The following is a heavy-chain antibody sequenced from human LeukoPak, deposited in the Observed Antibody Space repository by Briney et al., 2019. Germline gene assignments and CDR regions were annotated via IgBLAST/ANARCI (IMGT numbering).Heavy chain of an antibody. Sequence: PGGSLRLSCTASGFTFGDYAMSWVRQAPGKGLEWVGFIRSKAYGGTTEYAASVKGRFTISRDDSKSIAYLQMNSLKTEDTAVYYCTRAWYQGDAFDIWGQGTMVTVSS. J-gene: IGHJ3*02. CDR1: GFTFGDYA. CDR2: IRSKAYGGTT. V-gene: IGHV3-49*04. D-gene: IGHD2-15*01. CDR3: TRAWYQGDAFDI.